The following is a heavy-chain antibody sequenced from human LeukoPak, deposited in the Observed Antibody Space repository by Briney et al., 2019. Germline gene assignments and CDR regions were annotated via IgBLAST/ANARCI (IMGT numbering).Heavy chain of an antibody. CDR1: GFTFSSYA. Sequence: GGLLRLSCAASGFTFSSYAMSWVGQDPGKGLEWVANIKEDGREKYYVDSVKGRFTISRDNAKKSLYLQMESLTAADTAVYYCAKEPPTTRFDYWGQGTLVTVSS. CDR3: AKEPPTTRFDY. V-gene: IGHV3-7*04. CDR2: IKEDGREK. D-gene: IGHD5-12*01. J-gene: IGHJ4*02.